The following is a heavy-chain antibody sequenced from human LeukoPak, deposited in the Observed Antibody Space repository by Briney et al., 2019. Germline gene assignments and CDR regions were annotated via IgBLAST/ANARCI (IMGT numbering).Heavy chain of an antibody. CDR3: ARAGNWNYGWYNWFDP. Sequence: SETLSFTCTVSGGSISSHYWSWIRQPPGKGLEGIGYIYYSGSTNYNPSLKRRVTISVDTSKNQFSLKLSSVTAADTAVYYCARAGNWNYGWYNWFDPWGQGTLVTVSS. CDR2: IYYSGST. D-gene: IGHD1-7*01. CDR1: GGSISSHY. J-gene: IGHJ5*02. V-gene: IGHV4-59*11.